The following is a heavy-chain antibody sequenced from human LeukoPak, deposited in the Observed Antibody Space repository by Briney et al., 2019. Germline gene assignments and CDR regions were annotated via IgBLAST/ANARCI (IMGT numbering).Heavy chain of an antibody. CDR3: ARLHDSSGYYYDYFDY. CDR1: GGSISSYY. Sequence: SETLSLTCTVSGGSISSYYWSWIRQPPGKGLEWIGYIYYSGSTNYNPSLKGRVTISVDTSKNQFSLKLSSVTAADTAVYYCARLHDSSGYYYDYFDYWGQGTLVTVSS. CDR2: IYYSGST. V-gene: IGHV4-59*08. D-gene: IGHD3-22*01. J-gene: IGHJ4*02.